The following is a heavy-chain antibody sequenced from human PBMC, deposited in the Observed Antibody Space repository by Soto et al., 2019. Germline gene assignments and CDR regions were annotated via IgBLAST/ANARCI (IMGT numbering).Heavy chain of an antibody. Sequence: QVQLQQWGAGLLKPSETLSLTCAVYIGSFSGYYWSWIRQPPGKELEWIGEINHSGSTNYNPSLKSRVTISVDTSKNQFSLKLSSVTAADTAVYYCARGQRIGVITTWFDYWGQGTLVTVSS. V-gene: IGHV4-34*01. D-gene: IGHD3-22*01. J-gene: IGHJ4*02. CDR1: IGSFSGYY. CDR3: ARGQRIGVITTWFDY. CDR2: INHSGST.